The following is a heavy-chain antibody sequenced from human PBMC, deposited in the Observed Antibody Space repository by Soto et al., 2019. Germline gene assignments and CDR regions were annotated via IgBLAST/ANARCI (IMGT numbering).Heavy chain of an antibody. CDR2: TIPMFGTA. V-gene: IGHV1-69*12. D-gene: IGHD5-12*01. CDR3: ARDGGYSGYDRTIYYYGMDV. Sequence: QVQLVQSGAEVKKPGSSVKVSCKASGGTFSSYAISWVRQARRQGLEWMGGTIPMFGTANYAQKFQGRVTITADESTSTAYMELSSLRSEDTAVYYCARDGGYSGYDRTIYYYGMDVWGQGTTVTVSS. CDR1: GGTFSSYA. J-gene: IGHJ6*02.